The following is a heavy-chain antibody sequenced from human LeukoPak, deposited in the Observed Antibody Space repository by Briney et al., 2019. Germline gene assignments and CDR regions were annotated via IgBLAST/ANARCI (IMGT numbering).Heavy chain of an antibody. CDR1: GGSISSGGYY. Sequence: SETLSLTCTVSGGSISSGGYYWSWIRQPPGKGLEWIGYIYHSGSTYYNPSLKSRVTISVDRSKNQFSLKLSSVTAADTAVYYCARSCSSTSCYTTFDYWGQGTLVTVSS. D-gene: IGHD2-2*02. V-gene: IGHV4-30-2*01. CDR3: ARSCSSTSCYTTFDY. J-gene: IGHJ4*02. CDR2: IYHSGST.